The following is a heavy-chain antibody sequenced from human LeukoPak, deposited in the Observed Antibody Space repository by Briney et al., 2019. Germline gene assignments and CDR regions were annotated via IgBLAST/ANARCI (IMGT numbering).Heavy chain of an antibody. CDR3: ASWGSSGSLDY. J-gene: IGHJ4*02. CDR1: GGSISSHY. V-gene: IGHV4-59*11. CDR2: IYYSGST. Sequence: SETLSLTCTVSGGSISSHYWSWIRQPAGKGLEWIGYIYYSGSTNYNPSLKSRVTISVDTSKNQFSLKLSSVTAADTAVYYCASWGSSGSLDYWGQGTLVTVSS. D-gene: IGHD6-19*01.